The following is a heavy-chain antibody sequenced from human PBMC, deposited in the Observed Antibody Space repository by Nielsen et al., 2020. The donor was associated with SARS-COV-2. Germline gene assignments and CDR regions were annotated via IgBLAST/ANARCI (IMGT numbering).Heavy chain of an antibody. CDR1: GFTFSSYA. Sequence: LSLTCAASGFTFSSYAMSWVRQAPGKGLEWVSAISGSGGSTYYADSVKGRFTISRDNSKNALYLQMNSLRAEDTAVYYCAKSIPVGPAAIPSWFDPWGQGTLVTVSS. D-gene: IGHD2-2*01. V-gene: IGHV3-23*01. J-gene: IGHJ5*02. CDR2: ISGSGGST. CDR3: AKSIPVGPAAIPSWFDP.